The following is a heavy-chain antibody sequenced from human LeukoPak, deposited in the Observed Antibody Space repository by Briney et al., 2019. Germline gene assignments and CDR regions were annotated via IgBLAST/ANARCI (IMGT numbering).Heavy chain of an antibody. J-gene: IGHJ4*02. CDR2: INWTGGSA. V-gene: IGHV3-20*04. Sequence: GGSLRLSCAASGFTFDDYGMSWVRLAPGKGLEWVSGINWTGGSAGYADSVKGRCTISRDNSKNTVYLQMNSLRDEDTAVYYCAKSSSGWYGGFDYWGQGTLVTVSP. CDR3: AKSSSGWYGGFDY. CDR1: GFTFDDYG. D-gene: IGHD6-19*01.